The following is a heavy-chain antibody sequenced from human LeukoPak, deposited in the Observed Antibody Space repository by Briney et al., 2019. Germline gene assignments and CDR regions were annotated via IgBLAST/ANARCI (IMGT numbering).Heavy chain of an antibody. CDR2: IYYSGST. CDR1: GDSISSYY. J-gene: IGHJ6*02. Sequence: PSETLSLTCTVSGDSISSYYWSWIRQPPGKGLEWIGYIYYSGSTNYNPSLKSRVTISVDTSKNQFSLKLSSVTAADTAVYYCARGGGAQTTNYYYYYGMDVWGQGTTVTVSS. V-gene: IGHV4-59*01. D-gene: IGHD1/OR15-1a*01. CDR3: ARGGGAQTTNYYYYYGMDV.